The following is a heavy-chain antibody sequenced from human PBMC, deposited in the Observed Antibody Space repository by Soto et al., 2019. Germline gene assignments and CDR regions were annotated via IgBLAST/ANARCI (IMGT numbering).Heavy chain of an antibody. CDR2: IIPILGIA. CDR1: GGTFSSYT. CDR3: ARDRHDSSGYYYPNDAFDI. V-gene: IGHV1-69*08. D-gene: IGHD3-22*01. Sequence: QVQLVQSGAEVKKPGSSVKVSCKASGGTFSSYTISWVRQAPGQGLEWMGRIIPILGIANYAQKFQGRVTMTADKSTSTAYMELSSLRSEDTAVYYCARDRHDSSGYYYPNDAFDIWGQGTMVTVSS. J-gene: IGHJ3*02.